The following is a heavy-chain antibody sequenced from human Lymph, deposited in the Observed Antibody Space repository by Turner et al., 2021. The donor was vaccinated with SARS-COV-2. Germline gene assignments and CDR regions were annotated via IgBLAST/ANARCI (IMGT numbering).Heavy chain of an antibody. Sequence: QVQLVQSGAAVKKPGSSVKVPCKASGGTFSSYAISWVRQAPGQGLEWMGGIIPICGTGNYAQKFQGRVTITADESTSTSYMELSSLRSEDTAVYYCARDTAVAGTLGAFDIWGQGTMVTVSS. CDR1: GGTFSSYA. V-gene: IGHV1-69*01. J-gene: IGHJ3*02. D-gene: IGHD6-19*01. CDR2: IIPICGTG. CDR3: ARDTAVAGTLGAFDI.